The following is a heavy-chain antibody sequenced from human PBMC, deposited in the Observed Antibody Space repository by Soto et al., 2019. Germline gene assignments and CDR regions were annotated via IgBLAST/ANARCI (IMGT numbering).Heavy chain of an antibody. J-gene: IGHJ5*02. Sequence: QVQLVQSGGEVKKPGASVKVSCKASGYSFTSYGISWERQAPGQGLEWMGWISTYNGKTNYAQKFQVRVTMTTDTSTSTAYMEVRSLRSHDTAIYYCASDPRVYIYGYWRISWFDPWGQGTLVTVSS. D-gene: IGHD5-18*01. CDR3: ASDPRVYIYGYWRISWFDP. V-gene: IGHV1-18*01. CDR2: ISTYNGKT. CDR1: GYSFTSYG.